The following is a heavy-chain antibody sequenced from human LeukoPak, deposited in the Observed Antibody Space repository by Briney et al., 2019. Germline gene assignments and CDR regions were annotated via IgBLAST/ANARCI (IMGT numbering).Heavy chain of an antibody. CDR1: GFTFSSYA. D-gene: IGHD3-9*01. V-gene: IGHV3-64D*06. CDR2: ISSNGGST. CDR3: VKDLYYDILTGYSRGVFDI. J-gene: IGHJ3*02. Sequence: GGSLRLSCSASGFTFSSYAMHWVRQAPGKGLEYVSAISSNGGSTYYADSVKGRFTISRDNSKNTLYLQMSSLRAEDTAVYYCVKDLYYDILTGYSRGVFDIWGQGTMVTVSS.